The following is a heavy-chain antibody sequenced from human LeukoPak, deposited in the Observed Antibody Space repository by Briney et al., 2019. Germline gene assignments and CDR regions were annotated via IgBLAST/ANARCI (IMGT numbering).Heavy chain of an antibody. CDR2: IYYSGST. CDR1: GGSISSSSYY. D-gene: IGHD2-15*01. V-gene: IGHV4-39*01. J-gene: IGHJ4*02. CDR3: ARQRPRYCSGGSCGTFDY. Sequence: SETLSLTCTVSGGSISSSSYYWGWIRQPPGKGLEWIGSIYYSGSTYYNPSLKSRVTISVDTSKNQFSLKLSSVTAADTAVYYCARQRPRYCSGGSCGTFDYWGLGTLVTVSS.